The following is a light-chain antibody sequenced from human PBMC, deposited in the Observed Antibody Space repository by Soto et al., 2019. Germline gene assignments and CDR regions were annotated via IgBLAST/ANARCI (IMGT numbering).Light chain of an antibody. CDR3: QSYDSSLSFYV. Sequence: QSVLTQPPSVSGAPGHRVTISCTGGSSNIGAGYDVHWYQQLPGTAPKLLIYGNSNRPSGVPDRFSGSKSGTSASLAITGLQAEDEADYYCQSYDSSLSFYVFGTGTKLTVL. CDR1: SSNIGAGYD. CDR2: GNS. J-gene: IGLJ1*01. V-gene: IGLV1-40*01.